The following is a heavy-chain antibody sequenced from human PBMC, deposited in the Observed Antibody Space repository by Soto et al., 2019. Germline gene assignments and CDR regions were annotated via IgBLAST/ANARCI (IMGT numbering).Heavy chain of an antibody. CDR1: GFTFSSYS. J-gene: IGHJ6*03. V-gene: IGHV3-48*01. Sequence: GGSLRLSCAASGFTFSSYSMNWVRQAPGKGLEWVSYISSSSSTIYYADSVKGRFTISRDNAKNSLYLQMNSLRAEDTAVYYCARDDILTLPRGYYYYYMDVWGKGTTVTVSS. CDR2: ISSSSSTI. D-gene: IGHD3-9*01. CDR3: ARDDILTLPRGYYYYYMDV.